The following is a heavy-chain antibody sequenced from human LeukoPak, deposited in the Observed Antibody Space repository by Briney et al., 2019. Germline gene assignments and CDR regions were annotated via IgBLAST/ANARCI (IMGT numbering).Heavy chain of an antibody. J-gene: IGHJ6*02. CDR1: GYTFTSYG. CDR2: ISAYNGNT. CDR3: ARPVDTAMVYGMDV. D-gene: IGHD5-18*01. Sequence: GASVKVSCKASGYTFTSYGISWVRQATGQGLEWMGWISAYNGNTNYAQKLQGRVTMTTDTSTSTAYMELRSLRSDDTAVYYCARPVDTAMVYGMDVWGQGTAVTVSS. V-gene: IGHV1-18*01.